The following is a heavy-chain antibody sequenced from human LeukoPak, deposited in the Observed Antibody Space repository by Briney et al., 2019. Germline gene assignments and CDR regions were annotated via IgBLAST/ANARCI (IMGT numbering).Heavy chain of an antibody. V-gene: IGHV4-34*01. J-gene: IGHJ5*02. CDR3: ARGPASGSDFAWFDP. Sequence: PSETLSLTCAVYGGSLSNYYWSWIRQPPGKGLEWIGEINHSGSTKFNPSLKSRVTILVDMSKSQFSLELRSVTAADTAVYYCARGPASGSDFAWFDPWGRGTLVTVSS. CDR1: GGSLSNYY. D-gene: IGHD3-10*01. CDR2: INHSGST.